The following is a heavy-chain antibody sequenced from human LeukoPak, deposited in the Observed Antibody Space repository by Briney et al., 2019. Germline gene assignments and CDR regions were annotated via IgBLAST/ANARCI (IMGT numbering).Heavy chain of an antibody. V-gene: IGHV3-74*01. Sequence: GGSLRLSCAASGNYWMHWVRQVPGKGLVWVSHINSDGSWTSYADSVKGRFTISRDNAKNSLYLQMNSLRAEDTALYYCAKDMDSSGYFPAHWGQGTLVTVSS. CDR1: GNYW. D-gene: IGHD3-22*01. CDR2: INSDGSWT. J-gene: IGHJ4*02. CDR3: AKDMDSSGYFPAH.